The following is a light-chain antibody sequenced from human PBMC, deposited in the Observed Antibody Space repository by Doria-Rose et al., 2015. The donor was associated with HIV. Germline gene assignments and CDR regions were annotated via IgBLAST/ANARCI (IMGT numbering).Light chain of an antibody. CDR2: WAS. Sequence: TQSPESLGMSLGERATLNCKSNQSLLYTSKNYLARYQQKPGQPPKLLIYWASTRQSGVPARFSGSGSGTDFTLTISSLEAEDVAVYYCQQYYGTPSFGPGTTVDIK. V-gene: IGKV4-1*01. CDR3: QQYYGTPS. J-gene: IGKJ3*01. CDR1: QSLLYTSKNY.